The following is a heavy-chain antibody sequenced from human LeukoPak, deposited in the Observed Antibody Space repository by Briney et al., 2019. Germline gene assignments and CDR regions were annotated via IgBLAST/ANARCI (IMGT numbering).Heavy chain of an antibody. D-gene: IGHD1-26*01. CDR2: INRDGSST. CDR1: GFTLSNYW. Sequence: GGPLRLSCAASGFTLSNYWMHGVRQTPGKGLVWVSRINRDGSSTDYADSVKGRLTISRDNAKDTLYLQMNSLRAEDTAVYYCAKDLRGSHDYWGQGILVTVSA. CDR3: AKDLRGSHDY. J-gene: IGHJ4*02. V-gene: IGHV3-74*01.